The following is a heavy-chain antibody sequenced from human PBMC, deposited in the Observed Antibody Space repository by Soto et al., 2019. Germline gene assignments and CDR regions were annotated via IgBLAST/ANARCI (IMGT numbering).Heavy chain of an antibody. CDR3: AKDRLIVGPLGSDV. D-gene: IGHD1-26*01. CDR1: GFTFRNYA. J-gene: IGHJ3*01. CDR2: VSNSGGSS. Sequence: GCLRLPCSASGFTFRNYAMTGVRQALGKGLEWVSIVSNSGGSSYYADSVKVRFTISRDNSKNALYLQMNSLRAEDTAVYYCAKDRLIVGPLGSDVWGPGTLVAI. V-gene: IGHV3-23*01.